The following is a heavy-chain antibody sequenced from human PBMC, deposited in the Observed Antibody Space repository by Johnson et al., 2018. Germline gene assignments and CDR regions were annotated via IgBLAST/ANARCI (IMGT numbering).Heavy chain of an antibody. Sequence: EVQLVESGGGLVQXGGSLRLSCAASGFTFSSYWVSWVRQAPGKGLEWVANIKQDGSEKYYVDSVKGRFTISRDNAKNPLYLQMNRLRAEETAVYYCAKGYHSSSWYDPSSAYYYYMDVWGKGTTVTVSS. D-gene: IGHD6-13*01. CDR2: IKQDGSEK. V-gene: IGHV3-7*03. CDR3: AKGYHSSSWYDPSSAYYYYMDV. CDR1: GFTFSSYW. J-gene: IGHJ6*03.